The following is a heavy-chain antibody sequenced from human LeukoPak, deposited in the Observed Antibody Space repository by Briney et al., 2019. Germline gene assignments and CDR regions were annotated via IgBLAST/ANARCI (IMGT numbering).Heavy chain of an antibody. V-gene: IGHV5-51*01. D-gene: IGHD2-2*01. CDR1: GYSFSTFW. Sequence: GESLKISCKGSGYSFSTFWIGWVRQMPGIGLGWRGIIFPGDSDTRYSPSFHGRVTISVDKSISTAYLQWSSLKASDTAIYYCARVPEEVFCSSASCYYPHFDYWGQGTLVTVSS. CDR3: ARVPEEVFCSSASCYYPHFDY. J-gene: IGHJ4*02. CDR2: IFPGDSDT.